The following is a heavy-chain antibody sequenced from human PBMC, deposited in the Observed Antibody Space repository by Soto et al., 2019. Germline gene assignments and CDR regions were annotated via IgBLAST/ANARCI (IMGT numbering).Heavy chain of an antibody. CDR2: INAGNGNT. CDR1: GYTFTSYA. J-gene: IGHJ6*02. Sequence: ASVKVSCKASGYTFTSYAMHWVRQAPGQRLEWMGWINAGNGNTKYPQKFQGRVTITRDTSASTAYMELSSLRSEDTAVYYCASQKRWQQLNYYYGMDVWAQGTRVTVSS. CDR3: ASQKRWQQLNYYYGMDV. V-gene: IGHV1-3*01.